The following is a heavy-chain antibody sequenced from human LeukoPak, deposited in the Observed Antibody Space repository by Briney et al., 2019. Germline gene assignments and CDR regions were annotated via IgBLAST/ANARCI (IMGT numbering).Heavy chain of an antibody. J-gene: IGHJ5*02. CDR2: IYYSGST. CDR1: GGSISSSSYY. CDR3: ARWYGDWKWGFDP. D-gene: IGHD4-17*01. V-gene: IGHV4-39*07. Sequence: SQTLSLTCTVSGGSISSSSYYWGWIRQPPGKGLEWIGSIYYSGSTYYNPSLKSRVTISVDTSKNQFSLKLGSVTAADTAVYYCARWYGDWKWGFDPWGQGTLVTVSS.